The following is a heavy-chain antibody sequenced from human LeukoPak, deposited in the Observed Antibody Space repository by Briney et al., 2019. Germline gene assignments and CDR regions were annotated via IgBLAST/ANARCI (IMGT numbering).Heavy chain of an antibody. CDR1: GFTFSSYG. V-gene: IGHV3-33*06. CDR2: IWYDGSNK. Sequence: SGGPLRLSCAASGFTFSSYGMHWVRQAPGKGLEWVAVIWYDGSNKYYADSVKGRFTISRDNSKNTLYLQMNSLRAEDTAVYYCAKGLQGYSSSWFDPWGQGTLVTVSS. CDR3: AKGLQGYSSSWFDP. D-gene: IGHD4-11*01. J-gene: IGHJ5*02.